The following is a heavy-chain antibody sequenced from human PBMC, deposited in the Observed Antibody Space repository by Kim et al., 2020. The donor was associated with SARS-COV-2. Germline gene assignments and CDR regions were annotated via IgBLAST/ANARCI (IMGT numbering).Heavy chain of an antibody. CDR3: AREGIAVAGRGFRYYYYGMDV. Sequence: ASVKVSCKASGYTFTSYGISWVRQAPGQGLEWMGWISAYNGNTNYAQKLQGRVTMTTDTSTSTAYMELRSLRSDDTAVYYCAREGIAVAGRGFRYYYYGMDVWGQGTTVTVSS. V-gene: IGHV1-18*01. J-gene: IGHJ6*02. D-gene: IGHD6-19*01. CDR1: GYTFTSYG. CDR2: ISAYNGNT.